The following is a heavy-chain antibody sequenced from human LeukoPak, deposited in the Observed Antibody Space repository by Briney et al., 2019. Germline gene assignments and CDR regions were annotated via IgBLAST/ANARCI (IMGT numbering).Heavy chain of an antibody. D-gene: IGHD6-13*01. J-gene: IGHJ4*02. CDR3: ARSAFLVTAPGLYYFDY. Sequence: SETLSLTCTASGGSISSYYWSWIRQPPGKGLEWIGHTYNSGSTNYNPSLKGRVTMSVATSKNQFSLHLSSVTAADTAVYYCARSAFLVTAPGLYYFDYWGQGALVAVSS. CDR2: TYNSGST. V-gene: IGHV4-4*07. CDR1: GGSISSYY.